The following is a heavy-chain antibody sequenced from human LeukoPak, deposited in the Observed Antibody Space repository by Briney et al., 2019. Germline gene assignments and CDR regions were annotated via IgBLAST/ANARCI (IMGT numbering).Heavy chain of an antibody. J-gene: IGHJ4*02. CDR1: GFTFDDYA. CDR3: ASLTFGTIAARPGIDY. CDR2: INWNSDSI. V-gene: IGHV3-9*01. D-gene: IGHD6-6*01. Sequence: PGGSLRLSCAVSGFTFDDYAMHWVRQVPGKGLEWVSGINWNSDSIGYADSVKGRFTTSRDNAKNSLYLQMNSLRAEDTAVYYCASLTFGTIAARPGIDYWGQGTLVTVSS.